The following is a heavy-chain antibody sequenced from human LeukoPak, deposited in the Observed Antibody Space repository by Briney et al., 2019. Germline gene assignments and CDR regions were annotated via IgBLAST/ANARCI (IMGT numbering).Heavy chain of an antibody. CDR1: GDSLSSNIVA. CDR3: ARGGGFCSADCYDY. J-gene: IGHJ4*02. V-gene: IGHV6-1*01. D-gene: IGHD2-15*01. Sequence: SQTLSLTCAISGDSLSSNIVAWNWIRQSPSRGLEWLGRTYYRSKWHNDYAVSVKSRITVNPDTSKNQFSLQLNSVTPGDTAVYYCARGGGFCSADCYDYWGQGTLVTVSS. CDR2: TYYRSKWHN.